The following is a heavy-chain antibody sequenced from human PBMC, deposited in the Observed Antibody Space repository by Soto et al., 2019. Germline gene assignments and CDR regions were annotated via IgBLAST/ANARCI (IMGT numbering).Heavy chain of an antibody. V-gene: IGHV3-48*02. Sequence: GGSLRLSCAASGFTFSTYSMNWVRQAPGKGLEWISYITSSSTTIYYADSVKGRFTISRDNAKNSLYLQMNSLRDEDTAVYYCARDNGLAGSFDPWGQGTLVTVSS. CDR1: GFTFSTYS. CDR3: ARDNGLAGSFDP. J-gene: IGHJ5*02. D-gene: IGHD6-13*01. CDR2: ITSSSTTI.